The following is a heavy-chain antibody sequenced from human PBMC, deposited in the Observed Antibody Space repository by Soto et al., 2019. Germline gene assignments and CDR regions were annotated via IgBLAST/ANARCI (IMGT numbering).Heavy chain of an antibody. D-gene: IGHD3-22*01. CDR3: AKVFYYYDSSGYYYFDY. Sequence: GGSLRLSCAASGFTFSSYAVSWVRQAPGKGPEWISSISGSGSTIYYADSVKGRFTISRDNSKNTLYLQMSSLRAEDTGVYYCAKVFYYYDSSGYYYFDYWGQGPLVTRLL. CDR2: ISGSGSTI. V-gene: IGHV3-23*01. CDR1: GFTFSSYA. J-gene: IGHJ4*02.